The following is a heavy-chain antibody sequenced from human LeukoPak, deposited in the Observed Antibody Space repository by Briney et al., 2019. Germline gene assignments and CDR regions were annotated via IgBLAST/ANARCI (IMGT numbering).Heavy chain of an antibody. J-gene: IGHJ4*02. V-gene: IGHV3-7*03. CDR3: ARRVAFGEYFEY. CDR1: GFTFSSYA. D-gene: IGHD3-10*01. CDR2: IKHDGSEK. Sequence: GASLRLSCAASGFTFSSYAMSWVRQAPGKGLEWVANIKHDGSEKYYVDSVKGRFTISRDNAKNSLYLQMNSLRVEDTAVYYCARRVAFGEYFEYWGQGTLVTVSS.